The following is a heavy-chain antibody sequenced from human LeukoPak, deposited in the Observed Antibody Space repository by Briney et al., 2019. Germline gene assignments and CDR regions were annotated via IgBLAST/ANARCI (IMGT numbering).Heavy chain of an antibody. CDR3: ARDDGRGYFDY. CDR2: IYSGGST. CDR1: GFTVSSIY. Sequence: GGSLRLSCAASGFTVSSIYMSWVRQAPGKGLEWVSVIYSGGSTYYADSVKGRFTISRDNSKNTLYLQMNSLRAEDTAVYYCARDDGRGYFDYWGQGTLVTVSS. V-gene: IGHV3-66*01. J-gene: IGHJ4*02.